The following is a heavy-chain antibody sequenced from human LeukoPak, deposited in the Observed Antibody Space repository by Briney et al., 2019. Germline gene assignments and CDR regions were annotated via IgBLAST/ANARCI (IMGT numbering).Heavy chain of an antibody. CDR1: GFTFSNYA. CDR2: ISSNGGST. Sequence: GGFLRLSCAASGFTFSNYAMYWVRQAPGKGLEYVSAISSNGGSTDYANSVKGRFTISRDNSKNRLFLQMGSLRAEDMAVYYCARGGYYDSSGSFEYWGQGTLVTVSS. J-gene: IGHJ4*02. V-gene: IGHV3-64*01. D-gene: IGHD3-22*01. CDR3: ARGGYYDSSGSFEY.